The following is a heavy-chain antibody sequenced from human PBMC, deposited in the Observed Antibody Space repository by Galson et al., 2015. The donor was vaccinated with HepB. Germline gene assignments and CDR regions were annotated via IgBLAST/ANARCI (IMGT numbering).Heavy chain of an antibody. CDR3: AKDPIAVAGTPGYYFDY. CDR2: ISSSSSYT. CDR1: GFTFSDYY. Sequence: PLRLSCAASGFTFSDYYMSWIRQAPGKGLERVSYISSSSSYTNYADSVKGRFTISRDNSKNTLYLQMNSLRAEDTAVYYCAKDPIAVAGTPGYYFDYWGQGTLVTVSS. J-gene: IGHJ4*02. D-gene: IGHD6-19*01. V-gene: IGHV3-11*06.